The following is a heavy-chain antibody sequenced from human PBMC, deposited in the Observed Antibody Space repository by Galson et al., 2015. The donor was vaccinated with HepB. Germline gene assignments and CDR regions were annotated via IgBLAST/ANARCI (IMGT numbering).Heavy chain of an antibody. J-gene: IGHJ4*02. V-gene: IGHV5-51*01. D-gene: IGHD3-10*01. CDR2: IYPGDSDT. CDR3: ARHEGTFTMIRGVSH. CDR1: GYSFASYW. Sequence: QSGAEVKKPGESLKISCTGSGYSFASYWIGWVRQMPGKGLAWMAIIYPGDSDTRYSPSFQGQVSISADKSISTAYLQWNSLKASDTAMYYCARHEGTFTMIRGVSHWGQGTLVTVSS.